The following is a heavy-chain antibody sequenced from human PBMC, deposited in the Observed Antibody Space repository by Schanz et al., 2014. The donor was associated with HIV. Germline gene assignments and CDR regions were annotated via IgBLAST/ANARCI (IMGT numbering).Heavy chain of an antibody. V-gene: IGHV3-48*02. J-gene: IGHJ4*02. D-gene: IGHD4-17*01. CDR1: GFTFKDYG. Sequence: EVQLLESGGGLVQPGGSLRLSCAASGFTFKDYGMTWVRQAPGKGLEWVSYISSSSTTRHYADSVKGRFTISRDNAKNSLSLQMNSLRDEDTAVYYCYGDESGYWGQGTLVTVSS. CDR2: ISSSSTTR. CDR3: YGDESGY.